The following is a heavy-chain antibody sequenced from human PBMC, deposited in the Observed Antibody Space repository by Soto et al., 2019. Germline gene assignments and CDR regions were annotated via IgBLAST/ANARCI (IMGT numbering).Heavy chain of an antibody. Sequence: PGGSLRLSCAASGFTFSDYYMSWIRQAPGKGLEWVSYIDNGGTVYYADSVKGRFTISRDNAKDSLYLQMNSLRAEDTAVYYCARGNALFDYWGPGTLGTVS. V-gene: IGHV3-11*01. D-gene: IGHD1-1*01. CDR3: ARGNALFDY. CDR1: GFTFSDYY. J-gene: IGHJ4*02. CDR2: IDNGGTV.